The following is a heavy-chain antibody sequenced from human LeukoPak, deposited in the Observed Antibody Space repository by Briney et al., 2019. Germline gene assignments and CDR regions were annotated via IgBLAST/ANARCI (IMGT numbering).Heavy chain of an antibody. D-gene: IGHD3-9*01. CDR1: GGSISSYY. J-gene: IGHJ4*02. CDR2: IYYSGST. CDR3: ARDNTLRYFDY. Sequence: KPSETLSLTCTVSGGSISSYYWSWIRQPPGKGLEWIGYIYYSGSTNYNPSLKSRVTISVDTSKNQFSLKLSFVTAADTAVYYCARDNTLRYFDYWGQGTLVTVSS. V-gene: IGHV4-59*01.